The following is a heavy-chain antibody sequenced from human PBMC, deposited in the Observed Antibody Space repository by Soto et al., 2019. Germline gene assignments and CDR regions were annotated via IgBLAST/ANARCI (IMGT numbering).Heavy chain of an antibody. CDR2: IYYSGST. J-gene: IGHJ6*02. CDR1: GGSISSSSYC. D-gene: IGHD3-10*01. V-gene: IGHV4-39*01. Sequence: SETLSLTCTVSGGSISSSSYCWGWIRQPPGKGLEWIGSIYYSGSTYYNPSLKSRVTISVDTSKKQFSLKLSSVTAADTAVYYCARFGGANYYGSGSYYGMDVWGQGTTVTVSS. CDR3: ARFGGANYYGSGSYYGMDV.